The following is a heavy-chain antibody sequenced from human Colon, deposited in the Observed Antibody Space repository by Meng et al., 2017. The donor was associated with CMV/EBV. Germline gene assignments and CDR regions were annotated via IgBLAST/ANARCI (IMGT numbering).Heavy chain of an antibody. J-gene: IGHJ5*02. CDR3: VRASRGDCSGPTCYSWFDP. D-gene: IGHD2-2*01. V-gene: IGHV3-74*01. CDR2: IRTDGART. Sequence: TFSAYWTHWVRQFPGKWLISVSRIRTDGARTDYAGSVEGRFTISRDNAKNTLYLQMNSLRVEDTAVYYCVRASRGDCSGPTCYSWFDPWGQGTLVTVSS. CDR1: TFSAYW.